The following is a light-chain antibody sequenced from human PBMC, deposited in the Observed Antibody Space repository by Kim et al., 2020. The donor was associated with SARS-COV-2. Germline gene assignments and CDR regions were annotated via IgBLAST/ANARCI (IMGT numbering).Light chain of an antibody. CDR2: DVS. Sequence: VSGSPGQSITISCTGTSSDYVSWYQQHPGKAPKLMIYDVSKRPSGVSNRFSGSKSGNTASLTISGLQAEDEADYYCSSYTSSSTVFGGGTKLTVL. V-gene: IGLV2-14*04. CDR1: SSDY. CDR3: SSYTSSSTV. J-gene: IGLJ2*01.